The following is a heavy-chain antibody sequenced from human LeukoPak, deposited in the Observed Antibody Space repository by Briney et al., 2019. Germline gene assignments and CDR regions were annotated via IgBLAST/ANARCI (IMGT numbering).Heavy chain of an antibody. CDR3: ARTPLSERGMVRGDHFDY. CDR1: GGSISSSSYY. D-gene: IGHD3-10*01. CDR2: IYYSGST. Sequence: SETLSLTCTVSGGSISSSSYYWGWIRQPPGKGLKWIGSIYYSGSTYYNPSLKSRVTISVDTSKNQFSLKLSSVTAADTAVYYCARTPLSERGMVRGDHFDYWGQGTLVTVSS. V-gene: IGHV4-39*07. J-gene: IGHJ4*02.